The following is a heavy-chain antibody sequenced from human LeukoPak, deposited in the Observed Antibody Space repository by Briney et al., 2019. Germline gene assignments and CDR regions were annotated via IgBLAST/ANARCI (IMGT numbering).Heavy chain of an antibody. CDR1: GGSINSYY. D-gene: IGHD5-18*01. Sequence: SETLSLTCTVSGGSINSYYWSWIRQPPGKGLEWIGYIYYSGSTNYNPSLKSRVTISVDTSKNQFSLKLGSVTAADTAVYYCARGGYSYGYLYYYYYMDVWGKGTTVTVSS. CDR3: ARGGYSYGYLYYYYYMDV. CDR2: IYYSGST. J-gene: IGHJ6*03. V-gene: IGHV4-59*01.